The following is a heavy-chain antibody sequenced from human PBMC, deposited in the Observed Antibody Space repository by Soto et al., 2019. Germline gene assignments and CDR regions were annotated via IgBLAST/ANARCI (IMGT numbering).Heavy chain of an antibody. CDR2: ISAYNGNT. V-gene: IGHV1-18*04. Sequence: ASVKVSCKASGYTFTSYGISWVRQAPGQGLEWMGWISAYNGNTNYAQKLQGRVTMTTDTSTSTAYMELRSLRSDDTAVYYCARPSLTLGGRGAAAGSYYFDYWGQGTLVTVSS. CDR1: GYTFTSYG. D-gene: IGHD6-13*01. CDR3: ARPSLTLGGRGAAAGSYYFDY. J-gene: IGHJ4*02.